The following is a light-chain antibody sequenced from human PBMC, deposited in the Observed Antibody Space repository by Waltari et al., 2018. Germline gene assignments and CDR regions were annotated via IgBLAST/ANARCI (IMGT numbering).Light chain of an antibody. CDR1: SSNIGAGYD. Sequence: QSVLTQSPSVSGAPGPRVTISCTGSSSNIGAGYDLHWYQQLPGTAPKLLIYGNSNRPSGVPDRFSGSKSGTSASLAITGLQAEDEADYYCQSYDSSLSGGVFGGGTKLTVL. CDR3: QSYDSSLSGGV. J-gene: IGLJ2*01. CDR2: GNS. V-gene: IGLV1-40*01.